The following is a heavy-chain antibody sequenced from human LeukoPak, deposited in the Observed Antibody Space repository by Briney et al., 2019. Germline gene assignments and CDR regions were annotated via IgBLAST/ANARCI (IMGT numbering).Heavy chain of an antibody. CDR1: GGPLSCYY. CDR3: AREGRGYFVY. D-gene: IGHD3-10*01. J-gene: IGHJ4*02. CDR2: IYTSGST. Sequence: SGPLSPPLPGPGGPLSCYYRSWDRPPAGKGPGWIGRIYTSGSTNYNPSLKSRVTMSVDTSKNQFSLNLSSVTAADSAVYCCAREGRGYFVYWGQGTLVTVSS. V-gene: IGHV4-4*07.